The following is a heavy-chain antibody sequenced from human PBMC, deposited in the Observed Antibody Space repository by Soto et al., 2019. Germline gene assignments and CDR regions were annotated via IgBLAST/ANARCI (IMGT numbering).Heavy chain of an antibody. Sequence: QVQLQESGPGLVKPSQTLSLTCTVSGGSISSGGYYWSWIRQHPGKGLEWIGYIYYSGSTYYNPSLKSRVTISVDTAKNQFALKLSSVTAADTAVYYCARDRMVRGRGVLGLGWGQGTLVTVSS. V-gene: IGHV4-31*03. CDR2: IYYSGST. CDR3: ARDRMVRGRGVLGLG. CDR1: GGSISSGGYY. J-gene: IGHJ4*02. D-gene: IGHD3-10*01.